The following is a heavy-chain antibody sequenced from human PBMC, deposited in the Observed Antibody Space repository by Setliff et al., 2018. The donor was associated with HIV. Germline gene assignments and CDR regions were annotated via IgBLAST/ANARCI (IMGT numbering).Heavy chain of an antibody. V-gene: IGHV4-31*03. CDR1: GGSINSGHYY. D-gene: IGHD3-10*01. CDR2: IYYTGST. CDR3: ARDRYAGEIDY. Sequence: TSETLSLTCTVSGGSINSGHYYWSWTRHYPGKGLEWIGYIYYTGSTYFNPSLKSRVTLSIDTSKNQFSLKLSSVTAADTAVYYCARDRYAGEIDYWGQGTLVTVSS. J-gene: IGHJ4*02.